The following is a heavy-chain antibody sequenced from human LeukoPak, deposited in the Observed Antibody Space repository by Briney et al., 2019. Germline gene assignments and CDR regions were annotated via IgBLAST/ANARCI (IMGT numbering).Heavy chain of an antibody. CDR2: IYAGGGA. D-gene: IGHD5-12*01. J-gene: IGHJ3*02. CDR1: GFTVSSNY. Sequence: GGSLRLSCAASGFTVSSNYLSWVRQAPGKGLEWVSIIYAGGGAYSADSLKGRFTISRDNSENTLYLQMNSLRVDDTAVYYCAREGIVATRGAFDIWGQGTMVTVSS. CDR3: AREGIVATRGAFDI. V-gene: IGHV3-53*01.